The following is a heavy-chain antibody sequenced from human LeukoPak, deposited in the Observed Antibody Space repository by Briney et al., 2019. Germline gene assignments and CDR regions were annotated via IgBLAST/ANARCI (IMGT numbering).Heavy chain of an antibody. V-gene: IGHV3-11*01. CDR1: GFTFSDYY. CDR2: ISSSGSTI. Sequence: GGSLRLSCAASGFTFSDYYMSWIRQAPGKGLEWVSYISSSGSTIYYADSVKGRFTISRDNAKNSLYLQMNSLRAEDTAVYYCARDWAYYYDSSGYDNWFDPWGQGTLVTVSS. J-gene: IGHJ5*02. CDR3: ARDWAYYYDSSGYDNWFDP. D-gene: IGHD3-22*01.